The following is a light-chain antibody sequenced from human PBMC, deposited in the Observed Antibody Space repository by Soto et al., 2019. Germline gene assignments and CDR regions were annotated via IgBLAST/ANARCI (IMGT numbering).Light chain of an antibody. CDR3: QQYGSSPLT. J-gene: IGKJ4*01. V-gene: IGKV3-20*01. CDR1: QSVSSSY. Sequence: DIFLTQSPGTLSLSPGERATLSCRASQSVSSSYLAWYQQKPGQAPRLLIYGASSRATGIPDRFSGSGSGTDFTLTISRLEPEDFAVYYCQQYGSSPLTFGGGTKVDIK. CDR2: GAS.